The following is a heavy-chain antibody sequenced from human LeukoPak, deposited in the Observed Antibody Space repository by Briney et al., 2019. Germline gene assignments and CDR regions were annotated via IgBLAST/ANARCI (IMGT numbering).Heavy chain of an antibody. Sequence: GGSLRLSCAASGFTFSSYSMNWVRQAPGKGLEWVSSISGSSSYIYYADSVKGRFTISRDNSKNTLYLQMNSLRAEDTAVYYCARARFKYDFWSGSAFDIWGQGTMVTVSS. J-gene: IGHJ3*02. V-gene: IGHV3-21*04. D-gene: IGHD3-3*01. CDR3: ARARFKYDFWSGSAFDI. CDR2: ISGSSSYI. CDR1: GFTFSSYS.